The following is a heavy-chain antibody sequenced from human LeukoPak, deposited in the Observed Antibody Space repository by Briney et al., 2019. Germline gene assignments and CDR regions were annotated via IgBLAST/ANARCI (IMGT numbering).Heavy chain of an antibody. J-gene: IGHJ4*02. CDR2: MSPASGNT. Sequence: ASVKISCTASGYTFTSYDLNWVRRATGQGLEWMGWMSPASGNTGYAQEFQGRVTMTRDTSVSTAYMELNSLRSEDTAVYYCARGPPNWGLDSWGRGTLVTVSS. CDR3: ARGPPNWGLDS. CDR1: GYTFTSYD. V-gene: IGHV1-8*01. D-gene: IGHD7-27*01.